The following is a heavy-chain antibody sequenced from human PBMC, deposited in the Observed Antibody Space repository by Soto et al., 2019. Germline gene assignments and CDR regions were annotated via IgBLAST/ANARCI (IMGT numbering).Heavy chain of an antibody. CDR2: MNPNSGTT. Sequence: ASVKVSCKASGYTFTSFDIHWVRQATGQGLEWMGWMNPNSGTTNYAQKFQDRVTMTRNTSISTAYMEVSGLRSDDTAIYYCARPYYSGWFLFTSWGQGTLVTVSS. CDR3: ARPYYSGWFLFTS. J-gene: IGHJ5*02. CDR1: GYTFTSFD. D-gene: IGHD6-19*01. V-gene: IGHV1-8*01.